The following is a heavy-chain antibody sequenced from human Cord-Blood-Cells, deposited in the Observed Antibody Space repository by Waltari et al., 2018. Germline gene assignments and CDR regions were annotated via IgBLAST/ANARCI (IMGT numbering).Heavy chain of an antibody. CDR3: ARGKTGGRLFDY. CDR1: GFTFSSYA. Sequence: QVQLVESGGGVVQPGRSLRLSCAASGFTFSSYALHWVRQAPGKGLGWVAVISYDGRNKDYADSVKGRFNISRDNSKNTVYLQMNSLRAEDTAVYYCARGKTGGRLFDYWGQGTLVTVSS. D-gene: IGHD7-27*01. J-gene: IGHJ4*02. V-gene: IGHV3-30*04. CDR2: ISYDGRNK.